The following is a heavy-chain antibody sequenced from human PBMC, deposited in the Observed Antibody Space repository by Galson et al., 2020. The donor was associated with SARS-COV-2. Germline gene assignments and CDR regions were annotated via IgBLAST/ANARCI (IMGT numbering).Heavy chain of an antibody. CDR1: GFTFIDAS. D-gene: IGHD2-2*01. V-gene: IGHV3-11*01. CDR2: ISSDGTTR. J-gene: IGHJ4*02. Sequence: SCAASGFTFIDASMSWVRQAPGKGLEWLSYISSDGTTRHYADSVKGRFTISRDNTKTSLFLQMSSLRVEDTGVYYCAREAAVDCRSVTCSAPHYWGQGTLVTVSS. CDR3: AREAAVDCRSVTCSAPHY.